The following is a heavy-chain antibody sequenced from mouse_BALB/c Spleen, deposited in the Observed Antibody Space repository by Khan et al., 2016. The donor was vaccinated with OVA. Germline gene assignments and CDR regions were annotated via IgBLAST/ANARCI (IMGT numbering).Heavy chain of an antibody. V-gene: IGHV1S137*01. CDR3: VRDDGYSLFAY. CDR1: DDTFTDYS. CDR2: VSTSYGST. D-gene: IGHD2-3*01. J-gene: IGHJ3*01. Sequence: QVRLQQSGPEVVRPGVSVKISCKGPDDTFTDYSMHLVRQSPVKSLEWIGAVSTSYGSTNYNEKFKGKAIMTVDRSSSTAYMELARLTSEDSAIYYCVRDDGYSLFAYWGQGTLVTVSA.